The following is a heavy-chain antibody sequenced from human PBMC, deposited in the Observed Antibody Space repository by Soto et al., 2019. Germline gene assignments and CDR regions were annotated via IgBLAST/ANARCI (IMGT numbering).Heavy chain of an antibody. CDR2: IYYSGST. D-gene: IGHD3-9*01. J-gene: IGHJ4*02. Sequence: SETRSLTCTVSGGSISSGGYYWSWIRQHPGKGLEWIGYIYYSGSTYYNPSLKSRVTISVDTSKNQFSLKLSSVTAADTAVYYCAREYYDILAGSHYFDYWGQGTLVTVSS. CDR1: GGSISSGGYY. CDR3: AREYYDILAGSHYFDY. V-gene: IGHV4-31*03.